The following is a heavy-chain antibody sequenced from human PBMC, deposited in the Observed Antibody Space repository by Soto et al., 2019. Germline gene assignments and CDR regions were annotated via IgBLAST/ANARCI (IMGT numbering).Heavy chain of an antibody. CDR3: TRVALAARHTEKSFDY. CDR2: IRTKAYGGTT. V-gene: IGHV3-49*03. CDR1: VFTFGDYA. D-gene: IGHD6-6*01. J-gene: IGHJ4*02. Sequence: GSLRVSWTSSVFTFGDYAMSWFRQAPGKGPDWVGFIRTKAYGGTTEYAASVKGRFTISRDDSKSIAYLQMNSLKTEDTAVHYCTRVALAARHTEKSFDYWGQGTMVTVSS.